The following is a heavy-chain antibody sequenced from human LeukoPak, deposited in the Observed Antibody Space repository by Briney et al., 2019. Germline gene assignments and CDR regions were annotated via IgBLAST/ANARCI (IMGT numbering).Heavy chain of an antibody. Sequence: GGSLRLSFAASGFTFSSYAMSWVRQAPGKGLEWGSAISGSGGSTYYADSVKGRFTISRDNSKNTLYLQMNSPRAEDTAVYYCAKDPAIAAAGCFDYWGQGTLVTVSS. CDR2: ISGSGGST. CDR1: GFTFSSYA. J-gene: IGHJ4*02. CDR3: AKDPAIAAAGCFDY. D-gene: IGHD6-13*01. V-gene: IGHV3-23*01.